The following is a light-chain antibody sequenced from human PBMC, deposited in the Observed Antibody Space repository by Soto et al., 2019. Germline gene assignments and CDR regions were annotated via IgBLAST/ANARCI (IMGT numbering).Light chain of an antibody. J-gene: IGKJ4*01. V-gene: IGKV3-15*01. Sequence: EIVMSQSPATLSVSPGERATLSCRASQSVNSNLAWYQQKPGQAPRLLIYGASTRATVIPVTFSGSGSGTEFTLTITSLQSEDVAFYYCQQYNDWPLTFGGGTKVEIK. CDR2: GAS. CDR1: QSVNSN. CDR3: QQYNDWPLT.